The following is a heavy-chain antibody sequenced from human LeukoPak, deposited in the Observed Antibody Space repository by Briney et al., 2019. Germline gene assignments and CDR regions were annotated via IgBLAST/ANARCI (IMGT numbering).Heavy chain of an antibody. Sequence: PGGSLRLSCAASGFPVSSNYMSWGRQAPGKGLEWVSVIYSGGSTYYADSVKGRFTISRDNSKNTLYLQMNSLRAEDTAVYYCARESTSWYFDLWGRGTLVTVSS. CDR2: IYSGGST. V-gene: IGHV3-53*01. J-gene: IGHJ2*01. CDR3: ARESTSWYFDL. CDR1: GFPVSSNY. D-gene: IGHD2-2*01.